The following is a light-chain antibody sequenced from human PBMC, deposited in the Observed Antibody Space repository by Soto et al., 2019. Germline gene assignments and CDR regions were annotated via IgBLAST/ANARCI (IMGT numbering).Light chain of an antibody. Sequence: QSVLTQPPSVSGAPGQRVTISCTGSSSNIGAGYDVHWYQQLPGTAPKLLIYGNSNRPSGVPDRFSGSKSGTSASLAITGRQGEDEAYYCCPSYDRSLSGFGVFGGGTQLTVL. CDR1: SSNIGAGYD. J-gene: IGLJ7*01. CDR2: GNS. V-gene: IGLV1-40*01. CDR3: PSYDRSLSGFGV.